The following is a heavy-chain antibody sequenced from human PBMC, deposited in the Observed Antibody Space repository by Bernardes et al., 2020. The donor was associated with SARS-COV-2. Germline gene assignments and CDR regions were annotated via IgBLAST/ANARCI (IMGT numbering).Heavy chain of an antibody. CDR3: AREGGNWFDP. D-gene: IGHD3-16*01. CDR2: ISYDGSNK. Sequence: VESLFLSCAASGFTFSSYAMHWVRQAPGKGLEWVAVISYDGSNKYYADSVKGRFTISRDNSKNTLYLQMNSLRAEDTAVYYCAREGGNWFDPLAKGTLVTVSS. CDR1: GFTFSSYA. V-gene: IGHV3-30-3*01. J-gene: IGHJ5*02.